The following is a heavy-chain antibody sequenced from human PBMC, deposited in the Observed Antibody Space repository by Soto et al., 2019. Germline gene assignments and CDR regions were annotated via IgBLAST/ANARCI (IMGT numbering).Heavy chain of an antibody. J-gene: IGHJ6*02. D-gene: IGHD6-13*01. V-gene: IGHV3-30*18. Sequence: HPVGSLRLSCAASGFTFSSYGMHWVRQAPGKGLEWVAVISYDGSNKYYADSVKGRFTISRDNSKNTLYLQMNSLRAEDTAVYYCAKEYRGSPGIAAAGMSRPYYYYYYGMDVWGQGTTVTVSS. CDR2: ISYDGSNK. CDR1: GFTFSSYG. CDR3: AKEYRGSPGIAAAGMSRPYYYYYYGMDV.